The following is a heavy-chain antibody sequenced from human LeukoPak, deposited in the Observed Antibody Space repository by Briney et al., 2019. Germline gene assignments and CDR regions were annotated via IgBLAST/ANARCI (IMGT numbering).Heavy chain of an antibody. Sequence: ASVKVSSKASGYTFTGYFLHWVRQAPGHGLEWMGWINPSSGGTRYSQKFQGRVTMTRDTSTSTAYMELSRLRFDDAGVYFCVTAPVATVYWGQGTLVTVSS. J-gene: IGHJ4*02. CDR3: VTAPVATVY. V-gene: IGHV1-2*02. D-gene: IGHD5-12*01. CDR2: INPSSGGT. CDR1: GYTFTGYF.